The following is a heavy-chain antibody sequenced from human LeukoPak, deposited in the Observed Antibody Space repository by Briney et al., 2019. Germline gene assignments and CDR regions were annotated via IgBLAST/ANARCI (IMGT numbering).Heavy chain of an antibody. Sequence: GGSLRLSCAASGFTFSSHLMHWVRQAPGKGLVWVSRISSDGTYTNYADSVRGRFTISRDNAKNTLFLQMNSLRAEDTAVYYCARDFGNYWGHGTPVSVSS. CDR3: ARDFGNY. CDR2: ISSDGTYT. CDR1: GFTFSSHL. D-gene: IGHD3-3*01. V-gene: IGHV3-74*01. J-gene: IGHJ4*01.